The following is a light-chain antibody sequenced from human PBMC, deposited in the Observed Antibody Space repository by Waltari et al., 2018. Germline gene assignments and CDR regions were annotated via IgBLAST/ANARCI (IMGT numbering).Light chain of an antibody. J-gene: IGLJ2*01. CDR1: KLGDKY. V-gene: IGLV3-1*01. CDR3: QAWDSSTYHVV. Sequence: SYELTQPPSVSVSPGQTASIPCSGDKLGDKYACWSQQKPGQSPVLVLYQDTKRPSGLPGLFSGSNSGNTATLTISGTQAMDEAEYYCQAWDSSTYHVVFGGGTKLTVL. CDR2: QDT.